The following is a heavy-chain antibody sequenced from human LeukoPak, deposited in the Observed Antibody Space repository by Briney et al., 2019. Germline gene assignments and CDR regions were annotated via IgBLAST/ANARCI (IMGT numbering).Heavy chain of an antibody. CDR3: AREGHVSGNYFNGWFDP. J-gene: IGHJ5*02. V-gene: IGHV1-3*01. CDR2: INAGNGNT. D-gene: IGHD3-10*01. CDR1: GYIFTNYA. Sequence: ASVKVSCKASGYIFTNYAIHWVRQAPGQRLEWMGWINAGNGNTKYSQKFQGRVSITRDTSANTVYMELSSLRSEDTAVYYCAREGHVSGNYFNGWFDPWGQGTLVTVSS.